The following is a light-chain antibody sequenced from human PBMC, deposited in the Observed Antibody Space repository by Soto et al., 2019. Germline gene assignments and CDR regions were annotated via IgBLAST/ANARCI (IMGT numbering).Light chain of an antibody. J-gene: IGLJ1*01. Sequence: QSALTQPASVSGSPGQSITISCTGTSSDVGGYNYVSWYQQHPGKAPKLMIYDVSNRPSGVSNRFSGSKSGNTASLTISGLQAEDEADYYCNSYTTRSTDVFGTGTKLTVL. V-gene: IGLV2-14*01. CDR3: NSYTTRSTDV. CDR1: SSDVGGYNY. CDR2: DVS.